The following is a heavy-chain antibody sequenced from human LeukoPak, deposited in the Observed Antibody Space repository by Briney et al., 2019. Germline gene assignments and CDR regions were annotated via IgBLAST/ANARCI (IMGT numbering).Heavy chain of an antibody. V-gene: IGHV4-30-4*01. Sequence: SETLSLTCTVSGGSISSGDYYWSWIRQPPGKGLEWIGYIYYRGSTYYNPSLKSRVTISVDTSKNQFSLKLSSVTAADTAVYYCARVPDYGGIDYWGQGTLVTVSS. D-gene: IGHD4-23*01. CDR2: IYYRGST. CDR1: GGSISSGDYY. J-gene: IGHJ4*02. CDR3: ARVPDYGGIDY.